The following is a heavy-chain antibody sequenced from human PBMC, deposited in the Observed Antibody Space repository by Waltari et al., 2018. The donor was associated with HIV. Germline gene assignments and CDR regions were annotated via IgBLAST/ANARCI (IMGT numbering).Heavy chain of an antibody. D-gene: IGHD3-3*01. J-gene: IGHJ4*02. V-gene: IGHV4-59*13. Sequence: VQLQESGSGLVKSSETLSLTCSVSGGSMSGYYWAWIRQSPGKGLEYIGYVYYNRNTNYNPSLRGRVTISIDTYKNQFSLNLKSMTAADTAVYYCARGVRSVSSPGAPEFWGLGTQVTVSS. CDR2: VYYNRNT. CDR3: ARGVRSVSSPGAPEF. CDR1: GGSMSGYY.